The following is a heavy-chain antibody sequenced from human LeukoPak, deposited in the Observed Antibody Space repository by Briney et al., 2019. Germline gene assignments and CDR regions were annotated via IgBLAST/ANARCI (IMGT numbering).Heavy chain of an antibody. Sequence: SETLSVTCTVSGDSLSTGGYCWSWVRQHPGRGLEWIGNIYFSGSTNYNPSLKRRLPISVDTSKNQFFLNLTSVTVADTAVYYCARVQTYFFDSRGLFYFDYWGQGTLVTVSS. CDR1: GDSLSTGGYC. V-gene: IGHV4-31*03. CDR2: IYFSGST. J-gene: IGHJ4*02. D-gene: IGHD3-22*01. CDR3: ARVQTYFFDSRGLFYFDY.